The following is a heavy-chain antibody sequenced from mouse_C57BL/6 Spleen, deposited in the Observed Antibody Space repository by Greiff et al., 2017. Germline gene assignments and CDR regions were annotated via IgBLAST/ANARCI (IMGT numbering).Heavy chain of an antibody. Sequence: QVQLQQSGAELVRPGASVTLSCKASGYTFTDYEMHWVKQTPVQGLEWIGAIDPEAGGTAYNEKFKGKAILTADKSSSTAYMELRSLTSEDSAVYYGTRGEDYDEEAWLSYWGQAGLVTVSA. D-gene: IGHD2-4*01. J-gene: IGHJ3*01. CDR2: IDPEAGGT. V-gene: IGHV1-15*01. CDR3: TRGEDYDEEAWLSY. CDR1: GYTFTDYE.